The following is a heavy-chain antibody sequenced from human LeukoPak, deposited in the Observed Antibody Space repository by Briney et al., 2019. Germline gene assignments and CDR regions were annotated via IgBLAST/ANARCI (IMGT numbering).Heavy chain of an antibody. CDR2: ISYSGST. CDR1: GGSFSGYY. CDR3: ARENSGWYDY. D-gene: IGHD6-19*01. J-gene: IGHJ4*02. Sequence: SETLSLTCAVSGGSFSGYYWSWIRQPPGKGLEWIGYISYSGSTYYNPSLKSRVTISVDASKNQFSLKMSSVTAADTAVYYCARENSGWYDYWGQGTLVTVSS. V-gene: IGHV4-30-4*08.